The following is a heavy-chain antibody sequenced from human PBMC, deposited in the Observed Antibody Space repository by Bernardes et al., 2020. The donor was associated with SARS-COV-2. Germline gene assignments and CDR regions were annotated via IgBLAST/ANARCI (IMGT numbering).Heavy chain of an antibody. CDR2: INPDGSTT. D-gene: IGHD3-10*01. V-gene: IGHV3-74*01. CDR1: GFIFSFYW. Sequence: GGCRSLCNASSGFIFSFYWIHWLRPVPGEVLVWVSRINPDGSTTDYADSVRGRFTISRDNAKNTLFLQMNGLRAEDTSLYYCARSAFISGRGYYIDYWPQGTLFTVSS. J-gene: IGHJ4*02. CDR3: ARSAFISGRGYYIDY.